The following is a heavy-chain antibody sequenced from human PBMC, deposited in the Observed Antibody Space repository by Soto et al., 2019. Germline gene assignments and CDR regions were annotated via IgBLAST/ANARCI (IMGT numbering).Heavy chain of an antibody. V-gene: IGHV1-69*01. CDR2: VIPTFATA. D-gene: IGHD3-3*02. J-gene: IGHJ6*02. CDR1: GGTFNAYS. Sequence: QERLVQSGAEVKKPGSSVTVSCGASGGTFNAYSIRWVRQAPGHGLEWVGEVIPTFATASSAQKFRGRVTLTVDRTTSTSYMELRSLTSEDTAVYYCARVRMSLRRRGGHFYEHGMDVGGQGTRVTGSS. CDR3: ARVRMSLRRRGGHFYEHGMDV.